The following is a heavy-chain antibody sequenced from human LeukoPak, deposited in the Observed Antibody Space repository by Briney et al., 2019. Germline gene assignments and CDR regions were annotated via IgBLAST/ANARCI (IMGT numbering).Heavy chain of an antibody. CDR2: ISGSGDST. D-gene: IGHD4-11*01. CDR1: GFTFSSYV. J-gene: IGHJ4*02. V-gene: IGHV3-23*01. Sequence: GGSLRPSCAASGFTFSSYVMSWVRQAPGKGLEWVSAISGSGDSTYYADSVKGRFTISRDNSKNTLYLQMNSLRAEDTAVYYCAKWIHSNLPQFDYWGQGTLVTVSS. CDR3: AKWIHSNLPQFDY.